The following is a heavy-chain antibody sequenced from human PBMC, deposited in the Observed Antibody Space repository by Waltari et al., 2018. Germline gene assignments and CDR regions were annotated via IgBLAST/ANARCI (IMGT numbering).Heavy chain of an antibody. V-gene: IGHV3-43D*04. CDR2: ISWDGRST. CDR3: VKEAAGYDSLIANGLDV. J-gene: IGHJ6*02. D-gene: IGHD3-9*01. CDR1: GFTFDDFA. Sequence: EVQLEESGGGVVQPGGSLRLSCAASGFTFDDFAMHWVRQAPGKGLEFVSLISWDGRSTYYSDAVKGRFAISRDNGKDFLYLQMNSLRPEDTALYYCVKEAAGYDSLIANGLDVWGQGTTVTVSS.